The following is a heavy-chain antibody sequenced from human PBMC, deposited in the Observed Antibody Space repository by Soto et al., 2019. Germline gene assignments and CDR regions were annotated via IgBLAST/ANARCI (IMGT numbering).Heavy chain of an antibody. CDR1: GGSISSGGYY. CDR3: AIGAVTNLYYYYYGMDV. V-gene: IGHV4-31*03. J-gene: IGHJ6*02. CDR2: FYNSGSV. Sequence: SETLSLTCSVSGGSISSGGYYWSWIRQHPGKGLEWVGYFYNSGSVFYNPSLKSRVTISVDTSKNQFSLKLISVTAADTAVYYCAIGAVTNLYYYYYGMDVCGQVNTVTVS. D-gene: IGHD4-4*01.